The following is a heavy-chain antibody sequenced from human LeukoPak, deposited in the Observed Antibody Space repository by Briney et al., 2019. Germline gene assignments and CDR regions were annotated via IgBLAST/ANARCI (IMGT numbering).Heavy chain of an antibody. CDR3: ARIECSSTSCYLDY. D-gene: IGHD2-2*01. J-gene: IGHJ4*02. Sequence: PSETLSLTCTDPGGSISSYYWSWIRQPAWKGLEWIGRIYTSGSTNYHPSLTSRLIMSVDTSKNQFSLKLSSVTAADTAVYYCARIECSSTSCYLDYWGQGTLVTVSS. V-gene: IGHV4-4*07. CDR2: IYTSGST. CDR1: GGSISSYY.